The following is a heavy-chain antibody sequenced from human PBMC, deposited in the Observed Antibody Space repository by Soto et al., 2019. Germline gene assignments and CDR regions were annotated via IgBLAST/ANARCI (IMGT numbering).Heavy chain of an antibody. V-gene: IGHV3-23*01. D-gene: IGHD6-19*01. J-gene: IGHJ4*02. CDR3: ANRYSSGWYYLDY. CDR2: ISSSGGST. Sequence: GESLKISCAASGFTFSSYAMSWVRQAPGKGLEWVSTISSSGGSTYYADSVKGRFTISRDNSKNTLYLQMNSLRAEDTAVYYCANRYSSGWYYLDYWGQGTLVTVS. CDR1: GFTFSSYA.